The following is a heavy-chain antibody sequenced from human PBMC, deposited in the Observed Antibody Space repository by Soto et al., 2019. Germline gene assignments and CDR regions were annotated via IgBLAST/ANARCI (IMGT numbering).Heavy chain of an antibody. D-gene: IGHD4-17*01. CDR2: VRNKANSYTT. V-gene: IGHV3-72*01. CDR3: TRGDYGYWYFDL. CDR1: GFTFSDHY. J-gene: IGHJ2*01. Sequence: GGSLRLSCAASGFTFSDHYMDWVRQAPGKGLEWVGRVRNKANSYTTEYAASVKGRFTISRDDSKNSLYLQLNSLKTEDTAVYYCTRGDYGYWYFDLWGRGTLVTVSS.